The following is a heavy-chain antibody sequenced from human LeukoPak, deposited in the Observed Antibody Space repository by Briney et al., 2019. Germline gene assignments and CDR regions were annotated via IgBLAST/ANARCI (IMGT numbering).Heavy chain of an antibody. CDR3: ARVEGSDRSSWWNYFDY. CDR2: INPSGDNT. Sequence: ASVKVSCKASVGTFSSYAISWVRQAPGQGLEWMGRINPSGDNTRYEQKFQGRVTITRDKSTSTVYMELSSLRSEDTAVYYCARVEGSDRSSWWNYFDYWGQGTLVTVSS. J-gene: IGHJ4*02. CDR1: VGTFSSYA. V-gene: IGHV1-46*01. D-gene: IGHD6-13*01.